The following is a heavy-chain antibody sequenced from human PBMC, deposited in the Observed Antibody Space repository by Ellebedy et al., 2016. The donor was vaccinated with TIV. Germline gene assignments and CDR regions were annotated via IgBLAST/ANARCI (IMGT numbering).Heavy chain of an antibody. D-gene: IGHD6-19*01. CDR1: GGSISSSSYY. Sequence: SETLSLTXTVSGGSISSSSYYWGWIRQPPGKGLEWIGSIYYSGSTYYNPSLKSRVTISVDTSKNQFSLKLSSVTAADTAVYYCASRDSSGVRAFDYWGQGTLVTVSS. J-gene: IGHJ4*02. CDR3: ASRDSSGVRAFDY. CDR2: IYYSGST. V-gene: IGHV4-39*01.